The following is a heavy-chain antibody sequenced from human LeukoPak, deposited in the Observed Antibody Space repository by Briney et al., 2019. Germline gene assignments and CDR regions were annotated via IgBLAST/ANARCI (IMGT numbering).Heavy chain of an antibody. V-gene: IGHV3-9*01. J-gene: IGHJ4*02. D-gene: IGHD4-17*01. CDR2: ISWNSGSI. CDR1: GFTFDDYA. CDR3: AKDKTTVTTAFDY. Sequence: GGSLRLSCAASGFTFDDYAMNWVRQAPGKGLEWVSGISWNSGSIGYADSVKGRFAISRDNAKNSLYLQMNSLRAEDTALYYCAKDKTTVTTAFDYWGQGTLVTVSS.